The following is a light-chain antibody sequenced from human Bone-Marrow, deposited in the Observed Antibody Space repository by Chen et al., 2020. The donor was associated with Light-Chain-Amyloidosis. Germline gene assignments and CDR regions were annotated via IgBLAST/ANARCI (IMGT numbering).Light chain of an antibody. V-gene: IGLV2-14*01. Sequence: QSALTQPASVSGSPRQSITISCTGTSSDVGGDNHVSWYQQHPDKAPKLMIYEVTNRPSWVPDRFSGSKSDNTASLTISGLQTKDEADYFCSSYTITNTLVFGSGTRVTVL. CDR2: EVT. CDR3: SSYTITNTLV. J-gene: IGLJ1*01. CDR1: SSDVGGDNH.